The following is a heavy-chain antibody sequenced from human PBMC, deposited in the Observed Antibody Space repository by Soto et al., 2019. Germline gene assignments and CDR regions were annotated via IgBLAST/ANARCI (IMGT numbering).Heavy chain of an antibody. CDR3: ARAGAATLSDY. CDR2: MYYSGST. Sequence: QVQLQEAGPGLVKPSETLSLTCTVSGGSISNYYWSWIRQPPGKGLEWIGYMYYSGSTNYNPSLKSRVTISVDTSKNQFSLNLSSVTAADTAVYYCARAGAATLSDYWGQGTLGTVSS. V-gene: IGHV4-59*01. CDR1: GGSISNYY. D-gene: IGHD2-15*01. J-gene: IGHJ4*02.